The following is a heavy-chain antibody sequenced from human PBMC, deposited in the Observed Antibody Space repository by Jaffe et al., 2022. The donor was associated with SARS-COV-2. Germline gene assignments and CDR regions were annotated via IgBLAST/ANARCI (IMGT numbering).Heavy chain of an antibody. D-gene: IGHD5-18*01. J-gene: IGHJ6*02. CDR1: GFTFSSYG. CDR3: ARGKDTAMPRGYYYYGMDV. CDR2: IWYDGSNK. V-gene: IGHV3-33*01. Sequence: QVQLVESGGGVVQPGRSLRLSCAASGFTFSSYGMHWVRQAPGKGLEWVAVIWYDGSNKYYADSVKGRFTISRDNSKNTLYLQMNSLRAEDTAVYYCARGKDTAMPRGYYYYGMDVWGQGTTVTVSS.